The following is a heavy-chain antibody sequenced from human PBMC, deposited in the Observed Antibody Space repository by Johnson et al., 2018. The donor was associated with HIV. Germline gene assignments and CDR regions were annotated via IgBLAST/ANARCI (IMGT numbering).Heavy chain of an antibody. V-gene: IGHV3-30-3*01. Sequence: QMQLVESGGGLVQPGGSLRLSCAASGFTFSSYAMHWVRQAPGTGLEWVALVSYDGRNQYHADSVKGRFTISRDNSNNTLYLQMTNLRADDTAVFYCATVGRLTATAQSAFDIWGQGTMVMVSS. CDR3: ATVGRLTATAQSAFDI. J-gene: IGHJ3*02. D-gene: IGHD1-7*01. CDR2: VSYDGRNQ. CDR1: GFTFSSYA.